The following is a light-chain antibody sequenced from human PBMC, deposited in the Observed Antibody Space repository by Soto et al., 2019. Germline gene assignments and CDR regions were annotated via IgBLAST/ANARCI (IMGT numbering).Light chain of an antibody. CDR2: EVT. CDR1: SSDVGAYNY. Sequence: QSVLTQPASVSGSPGQSITFSCTGTSSDVGAYNYVSWYQQHPGKAPKLMIYEVTHRPSGVSNRFSGSKSGNTASLTISGLQAEDEADYYCSSYTISTTLVFGGGTKVTVL. CDR3: SSYTISTTLV. J-gene: IGLJ2*01. V-gene: IGLV2-14*01.